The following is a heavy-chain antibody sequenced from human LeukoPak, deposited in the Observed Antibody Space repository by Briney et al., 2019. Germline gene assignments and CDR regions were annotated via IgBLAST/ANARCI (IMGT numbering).Heavy chain of an antibody. D-gene: IGHD3-16*01. CDR2: ISKSGDHT. Sequence: GGSLRLSCAVSGLTFNNYAMSWVRQAPGKGLEWVSAISKSGDHTYYAASAKGRFTIYRDNSKNTQYLQMNSLRAEDTAVYYCSTSWGPDTSAFRWGRDGMDVWGQGTTVIVS. V-gene: IGHV3-23*01. CDR3: STSWGPDTSAFRWGRDGMDV. CDR1: GLTFNNYA. J-gene: IGHJ6*02.